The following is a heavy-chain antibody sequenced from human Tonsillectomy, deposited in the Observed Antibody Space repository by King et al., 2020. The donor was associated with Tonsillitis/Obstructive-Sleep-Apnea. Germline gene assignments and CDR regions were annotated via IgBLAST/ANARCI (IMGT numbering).Heavy chain of an antibody. CDR2: IYHDGST. J-gene: IGHJ5*02. V-gene: IGHV4-4*02. CDR3: TRGNIPPRDWFDP. CDR1: GGSINNSDW. D-gene: IGHD1-14*01. Sequence: LQLQESGPGLVKPSGTLSLTCAVSGGSINNSDWWSWVRQPPGKGLEWIGEIYHDGSTNYNPSLQSRVTISVDKSKNHFSLKLTSLTAADTAVYYCTRGNIPPRDWFDPWGQGTLVTVSS.